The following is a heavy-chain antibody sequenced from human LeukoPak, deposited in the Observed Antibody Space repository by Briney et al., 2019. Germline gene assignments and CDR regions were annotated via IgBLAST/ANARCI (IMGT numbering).Heavy chain of an antibody. Sequence: PSETLSLTRTVSGHSIINSFYWGWIRQPPGKGLEWIGSIYHSGATYYNPSLKSRVTISLDTSKNQFSLKLNSVTAADTAVYYCAREDPPSGWHLPLYSADVWGQGTTVTVSS. CDR2: IYHSGAT. D-gene: IGHD6-19*01. J-gene: IGHJ6*02. CDR1: GHSIINSFY. CDR3: AREDPPSGWHLPLYSADV. V-gene: IGHV4-38-2*02.